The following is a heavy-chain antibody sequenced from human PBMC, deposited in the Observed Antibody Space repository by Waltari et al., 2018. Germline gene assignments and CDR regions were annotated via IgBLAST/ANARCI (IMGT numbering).Heavy chain of an antibody. CDR2: MYPGDSAT. D-gene: IGHD3-22*01. CDR1: GYSFTSYW. CDR3: ARPSADYYDSSAFDI. Sequence: EVQLVQSGAEVKKPGESLKISCKFSGYSFTSYWIGWVHQMPGKGLEWMVIMYPGDSATRYSPSFQGKVTISADKSISTAYLQWSSLKASDTAMYYCARPSADYYDSSAFDIWGQGTMVTVSS. J-gene: IGHJ3*02. V-gene: IGHV5-51*07.